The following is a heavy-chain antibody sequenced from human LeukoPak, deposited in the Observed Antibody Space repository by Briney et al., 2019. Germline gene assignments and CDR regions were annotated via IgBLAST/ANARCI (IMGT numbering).Heavy chain of an antibody. V-gene: IGHV1/OR15-3*02. CDR3: ARAPSGSFNYFDY. D-gene: IGHD1-26*01. Sequence: GASVKVSCKASAYTFTDYYMRWVRQAPGQGLGWMGWINASNGNTKYSQKFQGRVTITADKSTSTAYMELSSLRSEDTAVYYCARAPSGSFNYFDYWGQGTLVTVSS. J-gene: IGHJ4*02. CDR2: INASNGNT. CDR1: AYTFTDYY.